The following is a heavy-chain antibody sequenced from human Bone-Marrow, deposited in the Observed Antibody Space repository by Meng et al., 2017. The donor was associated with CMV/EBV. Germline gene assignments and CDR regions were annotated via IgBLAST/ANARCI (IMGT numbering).Heavy chain of an antibody. V-gene: IGHV1-69*05. Sequence: SVKVSCKASGYTFTSYGISWVRQAPGQGLEWMGGIIPIFGTANYAQKFQGRVTITTDESTSTAYMELRSLRSEDTAVYYCASGNYQSRVAVAGTTNWFDPWGQGTRVTGSS. D-gene: IGHD6-19*01. CDR3: ASGNYQSRVAVAGTTNWFDP. CDR2: IIPIFGTA. CDR1: GYTFTSYG. J-gene: IGHJ5*02.